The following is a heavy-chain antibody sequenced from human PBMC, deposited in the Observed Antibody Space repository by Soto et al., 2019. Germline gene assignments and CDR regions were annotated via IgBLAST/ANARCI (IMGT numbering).Heavy chain of an antibody. CDR3: ARHLKLRYFDWSTGQDAIDI. V-gene: IGHV4-59*08. D-gene: IGHD3-9*01. Sequence: SETLSLTCTVSGGSISSYYWSWIRQPPGKGLEWIGYIYYSGSTNYNPSLKSRVTLSVDTSKNQFSLKLSSVTAADTAVYYCARHLKLRYFDWSTGQDAIDIWGQGTMVTVSS. J-gene: IGHJ3*02. CDR2: IYYSGST. CDR1: GGSISSYY.